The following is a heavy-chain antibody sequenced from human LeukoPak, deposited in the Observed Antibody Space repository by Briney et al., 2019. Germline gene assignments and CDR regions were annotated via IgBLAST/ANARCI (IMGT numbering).Heavy chain of an antibody. CDR1: GYTFSSFA. Sequence: GGSLRLSCAASGYTFSSFAMTWVRQAPGKGLEWVSTISDSGGSTYYADAVKGRFTISRDNSKDTLYAQMNSLRAEDAAVYYCAKSHSVAQRGYFDYWGQGTLVTVSS. CDR3: AKSHSVAQRGYFDY. V-gene: IGHV3-23*01. CDR2: ISDSGGST. D-gene: IGHD2-21*01. J-gene: IGHJ4*02.